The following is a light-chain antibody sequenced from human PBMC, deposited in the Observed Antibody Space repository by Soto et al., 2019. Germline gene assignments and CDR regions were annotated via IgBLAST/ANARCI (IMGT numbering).Light chain of an antibody. V-gene: IGKV1-39*01. CDR2: PPS. J-gene: IGKJ4*02. CDR3: QKNYSCHLT. CDR1: QRINPH. Sequence: DIHLTQSPSSLSPSVGHRLTITCRAGQRINPHMNWYHHKPGKAAHLLIFPPSTLSSGGPSRFRGSGSGTDFTLTISSLQPEHFATYACQKNYSCHLTLCGG.